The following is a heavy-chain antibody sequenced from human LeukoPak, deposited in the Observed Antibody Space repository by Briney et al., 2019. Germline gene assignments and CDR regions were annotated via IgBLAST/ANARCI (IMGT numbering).Heavy chain of an antibody. Sequence: ASVKVSCKASGYTFTGYYMHWVRQAPGQGLEWMGWINPNSGGTNYAQRFQGSVTMTRDTSISTAYMELSRLRSDDTAFYYCATFLPIAIIGTPDSWGQGTLVTVSS. J-gene: IGHJ4*02. V-gene: IGHV1-2*02. CDR1: GYTFTGYY. CDR3: ATFLPIAIIGTPDS. D-gene: IGHD2/OR15-2a*01. CDR2: INPNSGGT.